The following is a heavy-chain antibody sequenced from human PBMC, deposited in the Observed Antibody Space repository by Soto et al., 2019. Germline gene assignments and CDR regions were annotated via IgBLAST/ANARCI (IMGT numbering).Heavy chain of an antibody. CDR1: GGSISSDY. Sequence: SETLSLTCTVSGGSISSDYWSWIRQPPEKGLEWIGYIYYSGSTNYNPSLKSRVTISVDTSKNQFSLKLTSVTAADTAVYYCARAISTGYNILTGYYMDYWGQGSLVTVSS. J-gene: IGHJ4*02. V-gene: IGHV4-59*01. CDR3: ARAISTGYNILTGYYMDY. CDR2: IYYSGST. D-gene: IGHD3-9*01.